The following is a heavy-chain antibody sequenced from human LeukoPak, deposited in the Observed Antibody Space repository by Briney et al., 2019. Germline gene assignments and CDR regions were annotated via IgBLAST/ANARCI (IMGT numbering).Heavy chain of an antibody. Sequence: GGSLRLSCAASGFXFSSYAMTXXXXXXXXXXXXXXAISGSXGXXYXAXXXXXXXXXSXDNXXXTLYLQMNSLRAEDTAVYYCAKGTGMAARRTNFDYWGQGTLVTVSS. J-gene: IGHJ4*02. CDR3: AKGTGMAARRTNFDY. V-gene: IGHV3-23*01. CDR1: GFXFSSYA. CDR2: ISGSXGXX. D-gene: IGHD6-6*01.